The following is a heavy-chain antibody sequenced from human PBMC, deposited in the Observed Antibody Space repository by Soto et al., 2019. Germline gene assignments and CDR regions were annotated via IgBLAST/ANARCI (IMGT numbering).Heavy chain of an antibody. Sequence: PGGSLRLSCAASGFTFSSNAMSWVRQAPGKGLEWVSAISGSGVSTYYADSVKGRFTISRDNSKNTLYLQMNSLRAEDTAVYYCAKSPGMYYYDSSGYHHYDYWGQGTLVTVSS. CDR1: GFTFSSNA. CDR2: ISGSGVST. J-gene: IGHJ4*02. V-gene: IGHV3-23*01. D-gene: IGHD3-22*01. CDR3: AKSPGMYYYDSSGYHHYDY.